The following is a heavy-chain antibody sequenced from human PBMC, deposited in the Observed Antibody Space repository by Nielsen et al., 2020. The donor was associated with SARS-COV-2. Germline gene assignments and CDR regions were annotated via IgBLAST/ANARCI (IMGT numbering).Heavy chain of an antibody. J-gene: IGHJ3*02. CDR3: TRVNPTSGSWFDAFDI. CDR2: IRSKTNDYAT. D-gene: IGHD1-26*01. CDR1: GFSFIDSS. V-gene: IGHV3-73*01. Sequence: GGSLRLSCAASGFSFIDSSMHWVRQASGKGLEWLGRIRSKTNDYATEYPSSRKGSFIISRDDSKNTAYLLMNSLKIDDTAMYYCTRVNPTSGSWFDAFDIWGQGTPVTVSS.